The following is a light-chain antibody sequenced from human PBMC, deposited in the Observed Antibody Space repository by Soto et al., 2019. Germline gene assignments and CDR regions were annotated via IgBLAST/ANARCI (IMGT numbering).Light chain of an antibody. J-gene: IGLJ1*01. CDR1: SSDDGGYNY. V-gene: IGLV2-11*01. CDR3: CSYAGSYTYV. Sequence: QSARTQPRSVSGSPGQSVTISCTGTSSDDGGYNYVSWYQQHPGKAPKLMIYDVSKRPSGVPDRFSGSKSGNTASLTISGLQAEDEADYYCCSYAGSYTYVFGTGTKLTVL. CDR2: DVS.